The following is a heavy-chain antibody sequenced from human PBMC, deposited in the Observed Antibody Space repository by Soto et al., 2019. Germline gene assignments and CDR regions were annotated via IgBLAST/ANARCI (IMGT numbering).Heavy chain of an antibody. CDR3: AKGVVPATVTNWFDP. J-gene: IGHJ5*02. CDR2: ISGSGGST. V-gene: IGHV3-23*01. D-gene: IGHD2-2*01. CDR1: GFTFSSYA. Sequence: HPGGSLRLSCAASGFTFSSYAMSWVRQAPGKGLEWVSAISGSGGSTYYADSVKGRFTISRDNSKNTLYLQMNSLRAEDTAVYYCAKGVVPATVTNWFDPWGQGTLVTVSS.